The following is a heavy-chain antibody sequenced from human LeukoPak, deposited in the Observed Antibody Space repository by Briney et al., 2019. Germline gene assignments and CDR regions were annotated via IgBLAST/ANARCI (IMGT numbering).Heavy chain of an antibody. CDR1: GFTFDDYA. CDR2: ISWDGGST. V-gene: IGHV3-43D*03. J-gene: IGHJ6*03. Sequence: GGSLRLSCAASGFTFDDYAMHLVRQAPGKGLEWVSLISWDGGSTYYADSVKGRFTISRDNSKNSLYLQMNSLRAEDTALYYCAKVAVAGTTRGDYYMDVWGKGTTVTVSS. D-gene: IGHD6-19*01. CDR3: AKVAVAGTTRGDYYMDV.